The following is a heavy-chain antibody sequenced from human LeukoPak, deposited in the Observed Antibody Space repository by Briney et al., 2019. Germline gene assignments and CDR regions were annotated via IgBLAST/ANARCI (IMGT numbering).Heavy chain of an antibody. CDR3: TRLMVYAGLGLDYFDY. Sequence: SETLSLTCAVSGYSISSGYYWGWIRQPPGKGLEWIGSIYHSGSTYYNPSLKSRVTISVDTSKNQYSLKLSSVTAADTDVYFFTRLMVYAGLGLDYFDYWGQGTLVTVSS. CDR2: IYHSGST. D-gene: IGHD2-8*01. CDR1: GYSISSGYY. V-gene: IGHV4-38-2*01. J-gene: IGHJ4*02.